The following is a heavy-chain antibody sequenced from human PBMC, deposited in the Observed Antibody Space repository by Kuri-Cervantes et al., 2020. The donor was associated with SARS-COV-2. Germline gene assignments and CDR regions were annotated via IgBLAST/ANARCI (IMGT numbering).Heavy chain of an antibody. CDR1: GGTFRSYA. Sequence: SVKVSCKASGGTFRSYAISWVRQAPGQGLEWMGGIIPIFGTANYAQKFQGRVTITEDKSTSTAYMELSSLRSEDTAVYYCARFGSQEDGYNSGNYWGQGTLVTVSS. CDR2: IIPIFGTA. D-gene: IGHD5-24*01. CDR3: ARFGSQEDGYNSGNY. V-gene: IGHV1-69*06. J-gene: IGHJ4*02.